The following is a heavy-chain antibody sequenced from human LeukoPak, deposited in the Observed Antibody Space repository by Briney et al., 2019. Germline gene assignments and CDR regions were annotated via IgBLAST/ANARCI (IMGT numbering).Heavy chain of an antibody. V-gene: IGHV4-39*01. J-gene: IGHJ4*02. D-gene: IGHD4-11*01. CDR2: IYYSGTT. Sequence: PSETLSLTCTVSAASITSSSYYWGWIRHPPGKGLEGIGSIYYSGTTYNNPSLKSRVTISVDTSKNQFSLNVSSVTAAGKAVYYCASPAVKYSNYYFDYWGQGTLVTASS. CDR3: ASPAVKYSNYYFDY. CDR1: AASITSSSYY.